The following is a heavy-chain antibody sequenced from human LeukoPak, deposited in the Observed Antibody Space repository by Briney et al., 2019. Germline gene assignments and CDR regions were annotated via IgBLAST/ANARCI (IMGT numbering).Heavy chain of an antibody. V-gene: IGHV4-59*01. CDR3: ARDPGIAAAGFFDAFDI. D-gene: IGHD6-13*01. CDR2: IYYSGST. Sequence: SETLSLTCTVSGGSISSYYWSWIRQPPGKGLEWIGYIYYSGSTNYNPSLKSRVTISVDTSKNQFSLKLSSVTAADTAVYYCARDPGIAAAGFFDAFDIWGQGTMVTVSS. CDR1: GGSISSYY. J-gene: IGHJ3*02.